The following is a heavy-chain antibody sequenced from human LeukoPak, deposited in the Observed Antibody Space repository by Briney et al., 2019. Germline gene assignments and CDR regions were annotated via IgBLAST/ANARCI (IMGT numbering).Heavy chain of an antibody. CDR2: SSSSSSTV. D-gene: IGHD6-19*01. J-gene: IGHJ4*02. Sequence: GGSLRLSCAASGFTFSSYSMNWVRQCPGKGLEWVSYSSSSSSTVYYADSVKGRFTVSRDNAKNSLYLLLNSLRDEDTAVYYCARDVQWLSYWGQGTLVTVSS. CDR3: ARDVQWLSY. V-gene: IGHV3-48*02. CDR1: GFTFSSYS.